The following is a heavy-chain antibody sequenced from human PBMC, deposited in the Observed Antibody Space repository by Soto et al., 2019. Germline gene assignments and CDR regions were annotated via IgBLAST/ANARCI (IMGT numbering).Heavy chain of an antibody. CDR2: ISGPAGST. Sequence: EVQLLESGGGLVQPGGSLRLSCAASGFTFSNYAMTWVRQAAGKGLEWVSSISGPAGSTYYADSVKGRFTISRDNSKNTLNLQMNSLRAEDTALYYCARDERIAVAGTDNWGQGTLVTVTS. J-gene: IGHJ4*02. CDR1: GFTFSNYA. D-gene: IGHD6-19*01. CDR3: ARDERIAVAGTDN. V-gene: IGHV3-23*01.